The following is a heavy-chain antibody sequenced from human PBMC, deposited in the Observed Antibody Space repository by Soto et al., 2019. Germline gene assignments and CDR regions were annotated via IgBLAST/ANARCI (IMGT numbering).Heavy chain of an antibody. CDR2: IYPGDSDT. J-gene: IGHJ5*02. V-gene: IGHV5-51*01. CDR1: GYSFTSYW. Sequence: PGESLKISCKGSGYSFTSYWIGWVRQMPGKGLEWMGIIYPGDSDTRYSPSFQGQVTISADKSISTAYLQWSSLKASDTAMYYCARQIGSSGWFEQKNWFDPWGQGTLVTVS. CDR3: ARQIGSSGWFEQKNWFDP. D-gene: IGHD6-19*01.